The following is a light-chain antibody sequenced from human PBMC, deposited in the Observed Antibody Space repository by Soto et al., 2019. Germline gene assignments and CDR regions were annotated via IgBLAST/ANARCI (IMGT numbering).Light chain of an antibody. V-gene: IGLV1-40*01. CDR1: SSNIGAGYD. J-gene: IGLJ1*01. CDR2: GNN. CDR3: QSYDRSLSGRV. Sequence: VLTQPPSVSGAPGQRVTISCTGSSSNIGAGYDVHWYQQLPGTAPKLLIYGNNNRPSGVPDRFSGSKSGTSASLAITGLQAEDEADYYCQSYDRSLSGRVFGTGTKVTVL.